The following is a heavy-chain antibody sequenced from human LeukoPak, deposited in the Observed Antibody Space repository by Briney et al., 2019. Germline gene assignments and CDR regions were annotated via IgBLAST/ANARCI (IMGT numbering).Heavy chain of an antibody. CDR1: GGSLSSYY. J-gene: IGHJ4*02. V-gene: IGHV4-59*08. D-gene: IGHD3-22*01. CDR3: VRRSDAYDSSGYYYYFDY. Sequence: SETLPHTHTVSGGSLSSYYWIWLPQPPGKGLEGSVYLYYTGTTNYHPSLKRRVAISVDTSKHQFSIKLSCVTAADTDVYYCVRRSDAYDSSGYYYYFDYWGQGTLVTVSS. CDR2: LYYTGTT.